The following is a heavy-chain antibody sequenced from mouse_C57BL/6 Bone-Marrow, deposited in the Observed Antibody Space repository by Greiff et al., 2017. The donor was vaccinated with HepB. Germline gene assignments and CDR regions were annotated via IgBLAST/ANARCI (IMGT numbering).Heavy chain of an antibody. J-gene: IGHJ3*01. CDR1: GFSLTSYG. D-gene: IGHD2-5*01. CDR2: IWRGGST. CDR3: AKDGYSNYEAWFAY. Sequence: VQLVESGPGLVQPSQSLSITCTVSGFSLTSYGVHWVRQSPGKGLEWLGVIWRGGSTDYNAAFMSRLSITKDNSKSQVFFKMNSLQADDTAIYYCAKDGYSNYEAWFAYWGQGTLVTVSA. V-gene: IGHV2-5*01.